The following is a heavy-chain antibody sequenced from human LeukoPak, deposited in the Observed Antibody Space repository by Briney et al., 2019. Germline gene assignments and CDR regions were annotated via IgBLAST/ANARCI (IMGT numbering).Heavy chain of an antibody. V-gene: IGHV1-2*02. Sequence: ASVKVSCKASGYTFTGYYMHWVRQAPGQGLEWMGWINPNSGGTNYAQKFQGRVTMTRETSISTAYMELSRLRSDDTAVYYCARVFSWWELLSLGYWGQGTLVTVSS. J-gene: IGHJ4*02. CDR3: ARVFSWWELLSLGY. D-gene: IGHD1-26*01. CDR1: GYTFTGYY. CDR2: INPNSGGT.